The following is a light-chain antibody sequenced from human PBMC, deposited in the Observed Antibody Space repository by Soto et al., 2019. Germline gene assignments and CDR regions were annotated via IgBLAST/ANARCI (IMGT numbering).Light chain of an antibody. CDR3: SSYTGSSTLLV. Sequence: QSALTQPASVSGSPGQSITISCTGTSSDVGGYNYVSWYQQHPGKAPKLMIYDVSNRPSGVAHRFSGAKSGNTASLTISGRQDEDEADYYCSSYTGSSTLLVFGGGTKLTVL. V-gene: IGLV2-14*01. CDR1: SSDVGGYNY. J-gene: IGLJ2*01. CDR2: DVS.